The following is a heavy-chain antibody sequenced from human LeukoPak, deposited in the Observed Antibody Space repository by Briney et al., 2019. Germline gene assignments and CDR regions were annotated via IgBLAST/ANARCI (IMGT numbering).Heavy chain of an antibody. CDR1: GGSFSGYY. J-gene: IGHJ4*02. Sequence: SETLSLTCAVYGGSFSGYYWSWIRQPPGKGLEWIGEINHSGSTNYNPSLKSRVTISVDTSKNQFSLKLSSVTAADTAVYYCARQTSGYDRPLDSWGQGTLVTVSS. D-gene: IGHD5-12*01. CDR3: ARQTSGYDRPLDS. V-gene: IGHV4-34*01. CDR2: INHSGST.